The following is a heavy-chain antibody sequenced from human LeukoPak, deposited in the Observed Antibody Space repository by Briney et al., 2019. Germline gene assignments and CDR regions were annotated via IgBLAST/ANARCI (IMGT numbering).Heavy chain of an antibody. CDR3: AVDSSDYDAFDI. V-gene: IGHV4-34*01. CDR1: GGSFSGSY. D-gene: IGHD3-22*01. CDR2: INHSGST. J-gene: IGHJ3*02. Sequence: SETLSLTCAVYGGSFSGSYWSWSRQPRGKGLEWIGEINHSGSTNYNPSLKSRVSISVDTSKNQLSLNLSSVTAADTAVYYCAVDSSDYDAFDIWGQGTMVTVSS.